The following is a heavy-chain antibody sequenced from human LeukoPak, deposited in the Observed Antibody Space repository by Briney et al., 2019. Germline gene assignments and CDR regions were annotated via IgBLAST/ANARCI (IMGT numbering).Heavy chain of an antibody. J-gene: IGHJ4*02. CDR3: ARQEAVGIAAAGDYGY. CDR1: GFTFSSYW. CDR2: INSDGSST. Sequence: PGGSLRLSCAASGFTFSSYWMHWVRQAPGKGLVWVSRINSDGSSTSYADSVKGRFTISRDNAKNTLYLQMNSLRAEDTAVYYCARQEAVGIAAAGDYGYWGQGTLVTVSS. D-gene: IGHD6-13*01. V-gene: IGHV3-74*01.